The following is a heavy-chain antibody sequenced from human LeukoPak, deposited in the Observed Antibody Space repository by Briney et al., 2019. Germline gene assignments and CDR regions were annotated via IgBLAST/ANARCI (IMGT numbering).Heavy chain of an antibody. Sequence: GGSLRLSCAASGFTFSTYEMNWVRQAPGKGLEWVSYISSSGSTIYYADSVKGRFTISKDNAKNSLYLQMNSLRAEDTAVYYCAELGITMIGGVWGKGTTVTISS. V-gene: IGHV3-48*03. J-gene: IGHJ6*04. CDR1: GFTFSTYE. CDR3: AELGITMIGGV. D-gene: IGHD3-10*02. CDR2: ISSSGSTI.